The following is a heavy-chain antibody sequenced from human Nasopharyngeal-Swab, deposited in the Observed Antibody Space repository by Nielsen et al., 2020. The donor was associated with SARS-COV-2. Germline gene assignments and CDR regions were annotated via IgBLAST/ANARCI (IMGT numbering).Heavy chain of an antibody. Sequence: ASVKVSCKASGYTFTSYYVNWVRQAPGHGLEWMGIINPSGGSTTYAQEFQDRVTVTRDTSTGTVYMDLSSLRSEDTAVYFSARSAEYTSGLDYWGQGTLVTVSS. J-gene: IGHJ4*02. D-gene: IGHD6-19*01. V-gene: IGHV1-46*01. CDR2: INPSGGST. CDR3: ARSAEYTSGLDY. CDR1: GYTFTSYY.